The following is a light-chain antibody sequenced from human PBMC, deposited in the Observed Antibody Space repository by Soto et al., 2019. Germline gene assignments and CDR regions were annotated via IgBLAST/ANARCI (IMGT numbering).Light chain of an antibody. CDR1: QSISSH. CDR2: AAY. Sequence: DIQITHSRSSLSASVGDRVTITCRGSQSISSHLNWYQQKPGKAPKLLIYAAYSLQSGVPSRFSGSGSGTDFTLTISSLQPEDFATYYCQRSYSTPPTLGGGTKVDIK. V-gene: IGKV1-39*01. J-gene: IGKJ4*01. CDR3: QRSYSTPPT.